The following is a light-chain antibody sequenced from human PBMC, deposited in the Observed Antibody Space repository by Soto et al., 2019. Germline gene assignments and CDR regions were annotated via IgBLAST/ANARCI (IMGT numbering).Light chain of an antibody. J-gene: IGKJ1*01. CDR1: QSLVYSDGNTY. CDR3: VEGTHWPRT. Sequence: DVVMTQSPLSLPVILGQPASISCRSSQSLVYSDGNTYLNWFQQRPGQSPRRLIYKVSKRDSGGTDRFGGSGSGSDFKSKIRRVEAVDVGVYYCVEGTHWPRTFGQGTKVEIK. CDR2: KVS. V-gene: IGKV2-30*01.